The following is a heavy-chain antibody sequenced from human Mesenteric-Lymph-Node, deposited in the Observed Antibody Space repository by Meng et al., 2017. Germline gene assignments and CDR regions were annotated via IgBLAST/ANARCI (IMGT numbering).Heavy chain of an antibody. Sequence: GGSLRLSCAASGFSIRRNWMSWVRQAPGKGLEWVANIKQDGSEQWYVESVKGRFTISRDNAKNSLYLQMNTLTVEDTAVYYCAREVATTVDYWGQGTLVTVSS. CDR3: AREVATTVDY. CDR2: IKQDGSEQ. J-gene: IGHJ4*02. V-gene: IGHV3-7*01. CDR1: GFSIRRNW. D-gene: IGHD5-12*01.